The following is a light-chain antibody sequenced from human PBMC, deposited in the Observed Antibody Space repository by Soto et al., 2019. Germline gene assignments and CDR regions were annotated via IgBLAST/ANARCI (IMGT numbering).Light chain of an antibody. Sequence: QSVLTQPPSASGTPGQRVTISCSGSSSNIGSNAVSWYQHFPGTAPKVLIYSDDQRPSGVLDRFSGSKSGTSASLAISGLQAEDEADYFCAAWGDSLNTWVFGGGTKVTVL. CDR3: AAWGDSLNTWV. CDR1: SSNIGSNA. CDR2: SDD. J-gene: IGLJ3*02. V-gene: IGLV1-44*01.